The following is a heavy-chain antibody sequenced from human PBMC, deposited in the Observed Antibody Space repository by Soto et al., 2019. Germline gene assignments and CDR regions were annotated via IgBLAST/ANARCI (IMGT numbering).Heavy chain of an antibody. J-gene: IGHJ4*01. CDR1: GGSFSGYS. CDR2: INHTGST. D-gene: IGHD2-8*02. Sequence: QVQLQQWGAGLLKPSETLSLTCAVYGGSFSGYSWTWIRQPPGTGLEGIGEINHTGSTNYNPSLKSRVTISVDTSPNHFSLKLTSVTAADTVVYYWARDKITGLFDYWGHGTLVTVSS. CDR3: ARDKITGLFDY. V-gene: IGHV4-34*01.